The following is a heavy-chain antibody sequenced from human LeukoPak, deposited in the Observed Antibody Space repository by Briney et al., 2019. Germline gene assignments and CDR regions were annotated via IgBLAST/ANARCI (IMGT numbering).Heavy chain of an antibody. Sequence: ASVKVSCKASGYTFTSYGISWVRQAPGQGLEWMGWISAYNGNTNYAQKLQGRVTMTTDTSTSTAYMELRSLRSEDTAVYYCASKYYYGSGSYSILPYYYYYYMDVWGKGTTVTISS. CDR1: GYTFTSYG. V-gene: IGHV1-18*01. CDR3: ASKYYYGSGSYSILPYYYYYYMDV. CDR2: ISAYNGNT. D-gene: IGHD3-10*01. J-gene: IGHJ6*03.